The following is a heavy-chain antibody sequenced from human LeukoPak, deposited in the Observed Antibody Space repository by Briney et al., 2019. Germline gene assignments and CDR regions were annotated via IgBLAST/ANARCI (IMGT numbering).Heavy chain of an antibody. CDR1: GGSISRYY. J-gene: IGHJ6*02. V-gene: IGHV4-59*01. Sequence: SETLSLTCTVSGGSISRYYWRWIRQPPGKGLEWVGYIYYIGSTAYNPSLKRRVNISVATSKNQFSLKLNSVTAADTAVYYCARSYSSAGYYYYGMDVWGQGTTVTVSS. CDR2: IYYIGST. D-gene: IGHD5-18*01. CDR3: ARSYSSAGYYYYGMDV.